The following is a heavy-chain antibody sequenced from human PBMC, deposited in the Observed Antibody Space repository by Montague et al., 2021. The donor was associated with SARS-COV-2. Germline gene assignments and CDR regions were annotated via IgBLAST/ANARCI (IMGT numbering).Heavy chain of an antibody. Sequence: SETLSLTCVVSGGSISSYYWSWIRQSPGKGLEWIGYVHYTGSTKYDPSLKTRVTLSLDTPKNHFSLKLSSVTAADTAVYYCARAQNTCFIANCVNYFEVWGLGALVTVSS. D-gene: IGHD1-1*01. V-gene: IGHV4-59*01. J-gene: IGHJ4*02. CDR1: GGSISSYY. CDR2: VHYTGST. CDR3: ARAQNTCFIANCVNYFEV.